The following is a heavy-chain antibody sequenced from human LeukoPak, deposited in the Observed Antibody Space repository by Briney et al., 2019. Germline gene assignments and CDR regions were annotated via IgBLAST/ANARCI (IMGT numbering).Heavy chain of an antibody. V-gene: IGHV3-9*01. D-gene: IGHD6-6*01. CDR1: GFTFSSYA. Sequence: PGGSLRLSCAASGFTFSSYAMHWVRQVPGKGLEWVSGISWNSGSIDYADSVKGRFTISRDNAKNSLYLQMNSLRAEDTALYYCAKSLWSSSSGYFDYWGQGTLVTVSS. CDR2: ISWNSGSI. J-gene: IGHJ4*02. CDR3: AKSLWSSSSGYFDY.